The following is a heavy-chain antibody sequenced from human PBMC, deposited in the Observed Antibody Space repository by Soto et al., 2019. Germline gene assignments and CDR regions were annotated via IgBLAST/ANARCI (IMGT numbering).Heavy chain of an antibody. CDR3: ARRQIPPPTRGAANARGGMDV. CDR2: IWNDGSNS. Sequence: QVQLVESGGGVVQPWRTLRLSCAASGFTFNNYGMHWVRQAPGKGLEWLAVIWNDGSNSSYANSVKGRFTISRDNSKNTLYRQMSSLRAEDTAVYYCARRQIPPPTRGAANARGGMDVWGQGTTVTVSS. D-gene: IGHD6-13*01. CDR1: GFTFNNYG. J-gene: IGHJ6*02. V-gene: IGHV3-33*01.